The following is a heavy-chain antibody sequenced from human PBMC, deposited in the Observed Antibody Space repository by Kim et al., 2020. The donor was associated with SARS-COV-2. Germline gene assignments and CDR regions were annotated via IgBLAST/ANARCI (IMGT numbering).Heavy chain of an antibody. Sequence: NYAQKFQGRVTITADESTSTAYMELSSLRSEDTAVYYCARDIAAAGYFDYWGQGTLVTVSS. J-gene: IGHJ4*02. CDR3: ARDIAAAGYFDY. D-gene: IGHD6-13*01. V-gene: IGHV1-69*01.